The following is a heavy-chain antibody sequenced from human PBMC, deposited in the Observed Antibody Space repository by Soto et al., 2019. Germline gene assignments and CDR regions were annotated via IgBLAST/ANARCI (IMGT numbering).Heavy chain of an antibody. Sequence: QVQLVQSGAEVKKPGSSVKVSCKASGGTFSTYAFIWVRQAPGQGLEWMGGILPVFGTPNYATNFQGRVTMTAHKPTSTAYMELSSLRSEDTSIYDCARASMVGEFIPYFFDSWGQGTLVTVSS. D-gene: IGHD3-10*01. CDR3: ARASMVGEFIPYFFDS. J-gene: IGHJ4*02. CDR1: GGTFSTYA. CDR2: ILPVFGTP. V-gene: IGHV1-69*06.